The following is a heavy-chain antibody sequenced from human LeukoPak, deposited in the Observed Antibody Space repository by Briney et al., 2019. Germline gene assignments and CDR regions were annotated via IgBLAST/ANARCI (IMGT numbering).Heavy chain of an antibody. V-gene: IGHV3-21*01. CDR2: ISSSSSYI. D-gene: IGHD3-22*01. CDR1: GFTFSSYS. Sequence: GGSLRLSCAASGFTFSSYSTNWVRQAPGKGLEWVSSISSSSSYIYYADSVKGRFTISRDNAKNSLYLQMNSLRAEDTAVYYCARDADYYDSSGYSYYFDYWGQGTLVAVSS. J-gene: IGHJ4*02. CDR3: ARDADYYDSSGYSYYFDY.